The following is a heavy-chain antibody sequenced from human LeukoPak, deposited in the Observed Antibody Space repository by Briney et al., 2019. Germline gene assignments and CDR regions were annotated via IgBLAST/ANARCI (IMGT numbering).Heavy chain of an antibody. D-gene: IGHD4-17*01. CDR1: GYTFTTYG. CDR3: AKDLTYGDYEEYYFDY. V-gene: IGHV3-23*01. J-gene: IGHJ4*02. Sequence: GGSLRLSCVGSGYTFTTYGMSWVRQAPGKGLEWVSAISGSGGSTYYADSVKGRFTISRDNSKNTLYLQMNSLRAEDTAVYYCAKDLTYGDYEEYYFDYWGQGTLVTVSS. CDR2: ISGSGGST.